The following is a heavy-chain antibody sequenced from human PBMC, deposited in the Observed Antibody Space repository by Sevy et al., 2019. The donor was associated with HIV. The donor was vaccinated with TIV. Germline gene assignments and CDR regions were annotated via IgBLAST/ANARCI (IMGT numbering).Heavy chain of an antibody. CDR1: GFPFSSYD. J-gene: IGHJ6*02. D-gene: IGHD3-16*01. Sequence: GGSLRLSCTASGFPFSSYDMNWVRQAPGQGLEWTSSISSSSNFVYQADSVKGRFTISRDNAKNSLFLQMNSLTVEDTAVYYCARDRGVPRTRGSYQYGMDVWGQGTTVTVSS. V-gene: IGHV3-21*06. CDR2: ISSSSNFV. CDR3: ARDRGVPRTRGSYQYGMDV.